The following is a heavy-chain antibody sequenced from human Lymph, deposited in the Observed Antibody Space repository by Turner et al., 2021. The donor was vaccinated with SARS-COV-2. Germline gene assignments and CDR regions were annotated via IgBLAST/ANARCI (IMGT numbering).Heavy chain of an antibody. Sequence: EVQLVESGGGLIQPGRSPRLSCAAAEFTVSSNYMSWVRQAPGKGLEWVSIIYSGGSTYYADSVKGRFTISRDNSKNTLYLQMNSLRAEDTAVYYCARVLPYGDYFDYWGQGTLVTVSS. V-gene: IGHV3-53*01. D-gene: IGHD4-17*01. J-gene: IGHJ4*02. CDR3: ARVLPYGDYFDY. CDR1: EFTVSSNY. CDR2: IYSGGST.